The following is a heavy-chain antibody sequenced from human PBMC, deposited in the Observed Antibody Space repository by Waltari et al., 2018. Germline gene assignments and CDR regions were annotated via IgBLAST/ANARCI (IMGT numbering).Heavy chain of an antibody. V-gene: IGHV4-39*07. CDR2: IYYSGST. Sequence: QLQLQESGPGLVKPSETLSLTCTVSGGSISSSSYYWGWIRQPPGTGLEWIGSIYYSGSTYYNPSLKSRVTISVDTSKNQFSLKLSSVTAADTAVYYCAREVLGYCSSTSCFGAFDIWGQGTMVTVSS. CDR1: GGSISSSSYY. J-gene: IGHJ3*02. CDR3: AREVLGYCSSTSCFGAFDI. D-gene: IGHD2-2*01.